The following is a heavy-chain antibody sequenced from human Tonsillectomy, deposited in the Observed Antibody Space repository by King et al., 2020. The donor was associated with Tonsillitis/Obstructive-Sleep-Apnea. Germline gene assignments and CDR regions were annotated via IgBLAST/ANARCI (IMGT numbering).Heavy chain of an antibody. J-gene: IGHJ5*02. D-gene: IGHD3-3*01. V-gene: IGHV4-39*01. Sequence: VQLQESGPGLVKPSETLSLTCTVSGGSISSSSYYWGWIRQPPGKGLEWIGSIYYSGSTYYNPSLKSRVTISVDTSKNQFSLKLSSVTAADTAVYYCARHLTIFGLFDPWGQGTLVTVSS. CDR2: IYYSGST. CDR1: GGSISSSSYY. CDR3: ARHLTIFGLFDP.